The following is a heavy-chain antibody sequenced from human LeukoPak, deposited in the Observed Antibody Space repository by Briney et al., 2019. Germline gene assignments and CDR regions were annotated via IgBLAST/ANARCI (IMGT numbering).Heavy chain of an antibody. Sequence: GGSLRLSCAASGFTFSSYSMNWVRQAPGKGLEWVSYISSSSSTIYYADSVKGRFTISRDNAKNSLYLQMNSLRAEDTAVYYCARESLGYDYVWGSYRYTKPSFDYWGQGTLVTVSS. J-gene: IGHJ4*02. D-gene: IGHD3-16*02. CDR3: ARESLGYDYVWGSYRYTKPSFDY. V-gene: IGHV3-48*04. CDR2: ISSSSSTI. CDR1: GFTFSSYS.